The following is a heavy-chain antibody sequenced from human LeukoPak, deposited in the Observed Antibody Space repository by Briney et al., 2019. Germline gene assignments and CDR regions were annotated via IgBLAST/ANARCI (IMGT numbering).Heavy chain of an antibody. D-gene: IGHD3-10*01. CDR1: GGSNSSYY. V-gene: IGHV4-59*12. J-gene: IGHJ5*02. CDR2: IYYSGST. Sequence: SETVSLTCTVSGGSNSSYYWSWFRQPPGKGLEWIGYIYYSGSTNYNPSLKSRVTISVDTSKNQFSLKLSSVTAADTALYYCARDSGTTGEVKFDPWGQGTLVTVSS. CDR3: ARDSGTTGEVKFDP.